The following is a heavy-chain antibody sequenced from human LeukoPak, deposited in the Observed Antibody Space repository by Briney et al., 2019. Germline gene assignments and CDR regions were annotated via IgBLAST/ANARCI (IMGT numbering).Heavy chain of an antibody. CDR3: ARVVEARYSYGLRLTLSPGYFDY. D-gene: IGHD5-18*01. V-gene: IGHV3-30*04. CDR1: GFTFSSYA. Sequence: PGGSLRLSCAASGFTFSSYAMHWVRQAPGKGLEWVAVISYDGSNKYYADSVKGRFTISRDNSKNTLYLQMNSLRAEDTAVYYCARVVEARYSYGLRLTLSPGYFDYWGQGTLVTVSS. J-gene: IGHJ4*02. CDR2: ISYDGSNK.